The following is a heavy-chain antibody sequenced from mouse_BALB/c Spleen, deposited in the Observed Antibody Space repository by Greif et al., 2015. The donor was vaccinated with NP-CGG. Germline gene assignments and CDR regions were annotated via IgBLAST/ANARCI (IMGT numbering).Heavy chain of an antibody. V-gene: IGHV1-69*02. Sequence: QVQLQQSGAELVRPGASVKLSCKAYGYTFTSYWINWVKQRPGQGLEWIGNIYPSDSYTNYNQKFKDKATLTVDKSSSTAYMQLSSPTSEDSAVYYCTTLYYGNYVYYAMDYWGQGTSVTVSS. D-gene: IGHD2-1*01. CDR3: TTLYYGNYVYYAMDY. J-gene: IGHJ4*01. CDR2: IYPSDSYT. CDR1: GYTFTSYW.